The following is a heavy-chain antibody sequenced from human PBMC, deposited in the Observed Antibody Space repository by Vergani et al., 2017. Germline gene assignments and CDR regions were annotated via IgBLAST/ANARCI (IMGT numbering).Heavy chain of an antibody. CDR1: GFTFSDYY. Sequence: QVQLVESGGGLVKPGGSLRLSCAASGFTFSDYYMSWIRQAPGKGRGWVSYISSSGGTIYYADSVKGRFTISRDNAKNSLYLQMNSLRAEDTAVYYCARDRVSSGWYVFFSSPDYWGQGTLVTVSS. D-gene: IGHD6-19*01. CDR2: ISSSGGTI. J-gene: IGHJ4*02. V-gene: IGHV3-11*01. CDR3: ARDRVSSGWYVFFSSPDY.